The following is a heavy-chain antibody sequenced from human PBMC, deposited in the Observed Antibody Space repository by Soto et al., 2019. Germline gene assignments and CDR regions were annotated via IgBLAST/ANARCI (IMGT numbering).Heavy chain of an antibody. CDR1: GGSISSSSYY. CDR2: IYYSGST. D-gene: IGHD3-9*01. CDR3: ARPRHYDILTGYYKGNWFDP. Sequence: SETLSLTCTVSGGSISSSSYYWGWIRQPPGKGLEWIGSIYYSGSTYYNPSLKSRVTISVDTSKNQFSLKLSSVTAADTAVYYCARPRHYDILTGYYKGNWFDPWGQGTLVTVSS. J-gene: IGHJ5*02. V-gene: IGHV4-39*01.